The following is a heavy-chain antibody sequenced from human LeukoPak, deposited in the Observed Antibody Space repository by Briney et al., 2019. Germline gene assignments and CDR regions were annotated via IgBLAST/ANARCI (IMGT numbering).Heavy chain of an antibody. V-gene: IGHV3-7*04. Sequence: GGSLRLSCAASGFTFSSYWMSWVRQAPGKGLEWVANIKQDGSEKYYVDSVKGRFTISRDNAKNSLYLQMNSLRAEDTAVYYCARGAPRQRLPPFDYWGQGTLVTVSS. CDR1: GFTFSSYW. CDR2: IKQDGSEK. D-gene: IGHD6-25*01. CDR3: ARGAPRQRLPPFDY. J-gene: IGHJ4*02.